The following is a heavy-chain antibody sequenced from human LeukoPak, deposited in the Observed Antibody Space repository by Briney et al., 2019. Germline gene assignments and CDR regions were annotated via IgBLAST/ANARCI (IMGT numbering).Heavy chain of an antibody. Sequence: PGGSLRLSCAASGFTFSSYEMNWVRQAPGKGLEWVAFIPYDGTNKYHADSVKGRFTISRDNSKNTLYLQMNSLRAEDTAVYYCVQGTRRGAITMVRGVVRKSFYFDSWGQGTLVTVSS. V-gene: IGHV3-30*02. D-gene: IGHD3-10*01. CDR2: IPYDGTNK. CDR1: GFTFSSYE. J-gene: IGHJ4*02. CDR3: VQGTRRGAITMVRGVVRKSFYFDS.